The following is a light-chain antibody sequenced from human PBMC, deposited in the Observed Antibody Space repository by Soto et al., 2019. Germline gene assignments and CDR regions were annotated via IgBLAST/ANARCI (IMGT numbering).Light chain of an antibody. CDR2: EVS. J-gene: IGLJ3*02. CDR3: SSYTTSTTWV. V-gene: IGLV2-14*01. CDR1: NSDVGGYNY. Sequence: QSALTQPASVSGSPGQSIAISCTGNNSDVGGYNYVSWYQHHPGKAPKLMIYEVSNRPSGVSNRFSGSKSGNTASLTISGLQAEDEADYYCSSYTTSTTWVFGGRTKLTVL.